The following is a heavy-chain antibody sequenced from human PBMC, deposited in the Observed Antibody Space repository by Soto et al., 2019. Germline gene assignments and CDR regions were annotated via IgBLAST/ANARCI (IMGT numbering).Heavy chain of an antibody. CDR3: ARGDGDRYDGNGYLGRH. Sequence: EVQLVESGGGLVQPGESLTLSCAASGFTFSSYWMHWVRQAPGKGLVWVSRIKSDGSGTYYAESVKGRLTISRDNAKNARYLQMYSMQVDDTAVYFCARGDGDRYDGNGYLGRHWGQGTLVTVSS. D-gene: IGHD3-22*01. J-gene: IGHJ4*02. CDR2: IKSDGSGT. CDR1: GFTFSSYW. V-gene: IGHV3-74*01.